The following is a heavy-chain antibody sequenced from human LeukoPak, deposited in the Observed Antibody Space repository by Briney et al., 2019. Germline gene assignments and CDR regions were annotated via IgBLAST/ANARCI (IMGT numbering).Heavy chain of an antibody. J-gene: IGHJ5*02. CDR1: GFTFSNYG. CDR2: ISYDGSNK. D-gene: IGHD3-10*01. V-gene: IGHV3-33*05. CDR3: ARGGSRWAPLDP. Sequence: HPGGSLRLSCEASGFTFSNYGMHWVRQAPGKGLEWVAVISYDGSNKYYADSVKGRFTISRDNSKNTLYLQINSLRAEDTAVYYCARGGSRWAPLDPWGQGTLVTVSS.